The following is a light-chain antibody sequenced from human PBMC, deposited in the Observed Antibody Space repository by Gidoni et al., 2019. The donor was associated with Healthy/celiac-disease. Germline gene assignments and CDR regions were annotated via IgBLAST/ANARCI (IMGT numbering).Light chain of an antibody. J-gene: IGKJ4*01. CDR3: QQYGSSPLT. V-gene: IGKV3-20*01. CDR1: QSVSSSY. CDR2: GAS. Sequence: ENVLTQSPGTLSWSPGERATLSCRASQSVSSSYLAWYQQKPGQAPRLLIYGASSRATGIPDRFSGSGSGTDFTLTISRLEPEDFAVYYCQQYGSSPLTFGGGTKVEIK.